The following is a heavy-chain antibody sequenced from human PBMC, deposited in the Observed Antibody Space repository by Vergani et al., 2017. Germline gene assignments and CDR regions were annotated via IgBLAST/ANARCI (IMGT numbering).Heavy chain of an antibody. CDR1: GYTFTGYY. CDR2: INPNSGDT. V-gene: IGHV1-2*02. CDR3: AREGIDYRNYRNPSDY. D-gene: IGHD4-11*01. Sequence: QVQLVQSGAEVKKPGASVKVSCNASGYTFTGYYIHWVRQAPGQGLEWMGWINPNSGDTNYAQKFQGRVTMTRDTSIRTAYMELSRLRSDDTAVYYCAREGIDYRNYRNPSDYGSEGTLATVSS. J-gene: IGHJ4*02.